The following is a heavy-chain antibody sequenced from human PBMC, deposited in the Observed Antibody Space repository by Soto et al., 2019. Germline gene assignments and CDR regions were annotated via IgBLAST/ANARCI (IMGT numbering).Heavy chain of an antibody. CDR3: GTKGNNSRNGFDP. V-gene: IGHV4-59*01. CDR1: GGSISSYY. Sequence: SETLSLTCTVSGGSISSYYWSWIRQPPGKGLEWIGYIHYSGSTNYNPSLKSRVTISLDTSKNQFSLKLTSVTVADTAIYYFGTKGNNSRNGFDPWXKGTLVTVSP. D-gene: IGHD1-20*01. J-gene: IGHJ5*02. CDR2: IHYSGST.